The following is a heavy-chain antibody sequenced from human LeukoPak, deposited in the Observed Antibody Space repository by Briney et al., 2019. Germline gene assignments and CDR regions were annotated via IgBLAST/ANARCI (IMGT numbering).Heavy chain of an antibody. Sequence: PSETLSLTCTVSGGSISSYYWSWIRQPPGKGLEWIGYIYYSGSTNYNPSLKSRVTISVDTSKNQFSLKLSSVTAADTAVYYCARISNSGYSYVHLIFDYWGQGTLSPSPQ. CDR3: ARISNSGYSYVHLIFDY. J-gene: IGHJ4*02. D-gene: IGHD5-18*01. CDR1: GGSISSYY. V-gene: IGHV4-59*08. CDR2: IYYSGST.